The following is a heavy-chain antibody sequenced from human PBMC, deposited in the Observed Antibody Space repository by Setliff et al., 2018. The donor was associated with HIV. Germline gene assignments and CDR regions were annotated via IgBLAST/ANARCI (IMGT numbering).Heavy chain of an antibody. V-gene: IGHV7-4-1*02. CDR3: ARVGSYWSTFDY. D-gene: IGHD1-26*01. Sequence: ASVKVSCKTSGYMFSLYGIHWLRQAPGQNLEWMGWINTETGTPTYAPGFTGRSVLSLDTSVSTAYLQINSLKAEDTATYYCARVGSYWSTFDYWGQGALVTVSS. CDR1: GYMFSLYG. J-gene: IGHJ4*02. CDR2: INTETGTP.